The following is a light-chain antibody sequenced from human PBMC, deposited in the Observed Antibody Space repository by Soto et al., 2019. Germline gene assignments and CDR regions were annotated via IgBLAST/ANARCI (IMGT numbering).Light chain of an antibody. CDR3: QQYNNWPIT. J-gene: IGKJ5*01. Sequence: EFALTQSPGTLFLFPGGRATLSCRASQTVRNNYLAWYQQKPGQAPRLLSYEASSRATGIPDRVSGGGSWTECTLTSSSLQSEDFAVYYCQQYNNWPITFGQGTRLENK. CDR2: EAS. V-gene: IGKV3D-15*01. CDR1: QTVRNN.